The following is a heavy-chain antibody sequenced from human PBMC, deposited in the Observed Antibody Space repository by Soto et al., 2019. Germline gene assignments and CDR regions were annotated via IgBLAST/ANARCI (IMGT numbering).Heavy chain of an antibody. CDR3: AREGGNYYFDY. CDR1: GGSVSSGSYY. Sequence: SETLSLTCTVSGGSVSSGSYYWSWIRQPPGKGLEWIGYIYYSGSTNYNPSLKSRVTISVDTSKNQFSLKLSSVTAADTAVYYCAREGGNYYFDYWGQGTLVTVSS. D-gene: IGHD1-7*01. CDR2: IYYSGST. V-gene: IGHV4-61*01. J-gene: IGHJ4*02.